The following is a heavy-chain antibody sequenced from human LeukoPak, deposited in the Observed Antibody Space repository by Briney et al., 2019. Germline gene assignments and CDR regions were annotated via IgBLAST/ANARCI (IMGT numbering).Heavy chain of an antibody. Sequence: GGSLRLSCAASGFTFSSYGMHWVRQAPGKGLEWVAVISYDGSNKYYADSVKGRFTISRDNSKNTLYLQMNSLRAEDTAVYYCAKPLFLAAAGTGSFDYWGQGTLVTVSS. CDR1: GFTFSSYG. V-gene: IGHV3-30*18. J-gene: IGHJ4*02. CDR2: ISYDGSNK. D-gene: IGHD6-13*01. CDR3: AKPLFLAAAGTGSFDY.